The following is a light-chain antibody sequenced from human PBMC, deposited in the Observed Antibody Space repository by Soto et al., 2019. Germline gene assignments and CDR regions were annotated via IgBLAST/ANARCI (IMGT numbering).Light chain of an antibody. J-gene: IGLJ1*01. V-gene: IGLV2-8*01. CDR2: EVS. CDR1: SSDVGGYNF. CDR3: SSYAGSNILYV. Sequence: QSVLTQPPSASGSPGQSVTISCTGSSSDVGGYNFVSWYQQYPGKAPKLMIHEVSKRPSGVPNRFSGSKSGNTAFLTVSGLQSEDEADNYCSSYAGSNILYVFGTGTKLTVL.